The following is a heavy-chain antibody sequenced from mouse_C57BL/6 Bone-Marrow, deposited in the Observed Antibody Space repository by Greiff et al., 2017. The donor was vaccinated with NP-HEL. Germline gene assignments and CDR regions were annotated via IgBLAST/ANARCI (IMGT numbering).Heavy chain of an antibody. J-gene: IGHJ2*01. D-gene: IGHD2-3*01. V-gene: IGHV3-6*01. CDR1: GYSIPSGYY. Sequence: VQLKESGPGLVKPSQSLSLTCSVTGYSIPSGYYWNWIRQFPGNNLEWMGYISYDGSNNYNPSLQNRLSITRDTSKYQFFMKLNSVTTEDTATNYCERSRWLPHYFDYWGKGTTLTVSS. CDR3: ERSRWLPHYFDY. CDR2: ISYDGSN.